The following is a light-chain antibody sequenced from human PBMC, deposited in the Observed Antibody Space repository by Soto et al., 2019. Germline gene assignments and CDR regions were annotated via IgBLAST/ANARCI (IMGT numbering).Light chain of an antibody. V-gene: IGKV1-39*01. CDR2: TAS. Sequence: EIQMTQSPSSLSASVGDKVTITCRASQSISNHLNWYQQKPGKAPKLLIYTASSLQRGVPSRFSGSGSGTDFALTINGLQPEDFATYYCQQGFNTPPYTFGQGTRLET. CDR3: QQGFNTPPYT. J-gene: IGKJ2*01. CDR1: QSISNH.